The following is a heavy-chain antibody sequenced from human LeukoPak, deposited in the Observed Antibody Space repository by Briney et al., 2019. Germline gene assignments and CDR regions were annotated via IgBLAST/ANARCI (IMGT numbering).Heavy chain of an antibody. D-gene: IGHD3-9*01. Sequence: GGSLRLSCAASGFTFSDYYMSWIRQAPGKGLEWVSYISSSSSYTNYADSVKGRFTISRDNAKNSLYLQMNSLRAEDTAVYYCARVPRYYDILTGYLSAYGMDVWGQGTTATVSS. CDR3: ARVPRYYDILTGYLSAYGMDV. V-gene: IGHV3-11*05. CDR1: GFTFSDYY. CDR2: ISSSSSYT. J-gene: IGHJ6*02.